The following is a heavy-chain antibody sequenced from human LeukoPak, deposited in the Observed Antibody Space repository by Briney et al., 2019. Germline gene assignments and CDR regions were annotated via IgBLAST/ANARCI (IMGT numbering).Heavy chain of an antibody. Sequence: GGSLRLSCAASGFTFSTYTMNWVRQAPRKGLEWVSPITSSSSSTYHADSVKARFTISRDNAKNSLYLQMNSLRVEDTAVYYCARDGMGSGYDFDYWGQGTLVTVSS. V-gene: IGHV3-21*01. D-gene: IGHD5-12*01. CDR3: ARDGMGSGYDFDY. J-gene: IGHJ4*02. CDR1: GFTFSTYT. CDR2: ITSSSSST.